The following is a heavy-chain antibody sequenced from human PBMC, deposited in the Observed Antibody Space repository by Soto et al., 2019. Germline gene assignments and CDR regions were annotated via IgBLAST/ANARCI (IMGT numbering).Heavy chain of an antibody. J-gene: IGHJ6*02. D-gene: IGHD6-13*01. CDR3: ARGKIAPAGTRGHYYYGMDV. V-gene: IGHV4-31*03. CDR2: IYYSGST. Sequence: SETLSLTCTVSGGSISSGGYYWSWIRQHPGKGLEWIGYIYYSGSTYYNPSLKSRVTISVDTSKNQFSLKLSSVTAADTAVYYCARGKIAPAGTRGHYYYGMDVWGQGTTVTVFS. CDR1: GGSISSGGYY.